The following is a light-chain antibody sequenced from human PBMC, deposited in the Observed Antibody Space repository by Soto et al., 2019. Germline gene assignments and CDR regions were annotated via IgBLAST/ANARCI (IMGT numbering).Light chain of an antibody. V-gene: IGLV2-11*01. Sequence: QSVLTQPRSVSGSPGQSVTISCTGTSSDVGGYNYVSWYQQHPDKAPRVIIYDVTKRPSGVPDRFSGSKSGNTAALTISGLQAEDEADYYCCSYAGSYSYVFGSGTKVT. CDR1: SSDVGGYNY. J-gene: IGLJ1*01. CDR3: CSYAGSYSYV. CDR2: DVT.